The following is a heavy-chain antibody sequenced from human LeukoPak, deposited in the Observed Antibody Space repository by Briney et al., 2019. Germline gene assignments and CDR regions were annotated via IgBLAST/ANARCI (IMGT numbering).Heavy chain of an antibody. J-gene: IGHJ6*02. CDR1: GDSISSYY. CDR3: ARTYQNYYYAMDV. CDR2: LYYSGRT. D-gene: IGHD2-2*01. Sequence: SETLSLTCTVSGDSISSYYGSWIRQPPGKGLEWIGYLYYSGRTNYNPSLKSRVTISLDTSKNQFSLNLSSVTAADTAVYFCARTYQNYYYAMDVWGPGTTVTVSS. V-gene: IGHV4-59*08.